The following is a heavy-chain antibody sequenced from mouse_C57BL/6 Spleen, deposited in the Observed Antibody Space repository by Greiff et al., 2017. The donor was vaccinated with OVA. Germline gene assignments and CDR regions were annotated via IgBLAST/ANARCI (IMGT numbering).Heavy chain of an antibody. Sequence: VQLQQSGAELVRPGASVKLSCTASGFNIKDDYMHWVKQRPEQGLEWIGWIDPENGDTEYASKFQGKATITADTSSNTAYLQLRSLTSEDTAVYYCTTWDYDEAYWGQGTLVTVSA. J-gene: IGHJ3*01. CDR2: IDPENGDT. CDR1: GFNIKDDY. V-gene: IGHV14-4*01. D-gene: IGHD2-4*01. CDR3: TTWDYDEAY.